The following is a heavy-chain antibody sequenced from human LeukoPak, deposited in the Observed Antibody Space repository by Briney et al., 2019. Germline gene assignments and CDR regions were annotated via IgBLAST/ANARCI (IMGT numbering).Heavy chain of an antibody. CDR3: ARGLYCSGGSCYPRGSYYYYMDV. V-gene: IGHV4-34*01. D-gene: IGHD2-15*01. CDR1: GGSFSGYY. Sequence: SETLSLTCAVYGGSFSGYYWSWIRQPPGKGLEWIGEINHSGSTNYNPSLKSRVTISVDTSKNQFSLKLSSVTAADTAVYYCARGLYCSGGSCYPRGSYYYYMDVWGKGTTVTVSS. CDR2: INHSGST. J-gene: IGHJ6*03.